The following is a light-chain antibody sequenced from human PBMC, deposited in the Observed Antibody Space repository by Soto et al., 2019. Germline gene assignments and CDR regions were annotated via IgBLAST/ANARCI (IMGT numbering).Light chain of an antibody. CDR1: QSVSSN. CDR2: GSS. CDR3: QQYNNWPPWT. Sequence: EIVMTQSPATLSVSPGERATLSCRASQSVSSNLAWYQQKPGQAPRLLIYGSSTRATGIPARVSRSGSGTDFTLTISSLQSEAFAVYYCQQYNNWPPWTFGKGTQVEIK. V-gene: IGKV3-15*01. J-gene: IGKJ1*01.